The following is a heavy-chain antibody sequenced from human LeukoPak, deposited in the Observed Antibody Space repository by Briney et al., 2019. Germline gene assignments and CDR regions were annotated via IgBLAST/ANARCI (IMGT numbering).Heavy chain of an antibody. J-gene: IGHJ4*02. CDR2: ISSSGSTI. V-gene: IGHV3-11*01. CDR1: GFTFSDYY. CDR3: AKDGIRDGYGYPSMLHYFDY. Sequence: GGSLRLSCAASGFTFSDYYMSWIRQAPGKGLEWVSYISSSGSTIYYADSVKGRFTISRDNSKNTLYLQMNRLRAEDTAVYYCAKDGIRDGYGYPSMLHYFDYWGQGTLVTVSS. D-gene: IGHD5-18*01.